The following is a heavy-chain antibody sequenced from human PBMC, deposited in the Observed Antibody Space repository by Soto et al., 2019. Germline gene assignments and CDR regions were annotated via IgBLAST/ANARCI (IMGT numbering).Heavy chain of an antibody. D-gene: IGHD6-13*01. V-gene: IGHV4-31*03. J-gene: IGHJ5*02. CDR2: IYYSGST. Sequence: PSETLSLTCTASGGSISSGGYYWSWIRQHPGKGLEWIGYIYYSGSTYYNPSLKSRVTISVDTSKNQFPLKLSSVTAADTAVYYCARAKKGIAAAENWFDPWGQGTLVTVSS. CDR3: ARAKKGIAAAENWFDP. CDR1: GGSISSGGYY.